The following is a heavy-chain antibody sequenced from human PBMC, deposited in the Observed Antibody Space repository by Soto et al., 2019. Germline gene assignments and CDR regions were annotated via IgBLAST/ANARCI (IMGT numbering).Heavy chain of an antibody. CDR1: GYTFTSYG. CDR2: ISAYNGNT. D-gene: IGHD4-17*01. CDR3: ARDAYGETFDY. Sequence: GASVQVSCKASGYTFTSYGISWVRQAPGQWLELMGWISAYNGNTNYAQKLQGRVTMTTDTSTSTAYMELRSLRSDDTAVYYCARDAYGETFDYWGQGTLVTVSS. J-gene: IGHJ4*02. V-gene: IGHV1-18*01.